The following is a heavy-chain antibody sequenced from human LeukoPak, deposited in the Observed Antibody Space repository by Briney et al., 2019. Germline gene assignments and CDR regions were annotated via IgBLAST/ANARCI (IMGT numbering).Heavy chain of an antibody. D-gene: IGHD2-15*01. CDR3: ARDCGGGTCPFDY. J-gene: IGHJ4*02. V-gene: IGHV1-69*06. Sequence: ASVKVSCKASGGTFSTYAINWVRQAPGQGLEWMGGSVPIFGTANYAQKFQGRITITADRSTSTAYMELSSLRSEDTAVYYCARDCGGGTCPFDYWGQGTLVTVSS. CDR1: GGTFSTYA. CDR2: SVPIFGTA.